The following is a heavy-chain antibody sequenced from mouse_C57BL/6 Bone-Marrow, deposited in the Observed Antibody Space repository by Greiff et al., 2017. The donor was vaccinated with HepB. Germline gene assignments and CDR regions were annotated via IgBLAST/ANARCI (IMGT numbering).Heavy chain of an antibody. CDR3: ARHNNYYGSSYVSYVDY. J-gene: IGHJ2*01. CDR2: ISSGGSYT. V-gene: IGHV5-6*01. CDR1: GFTFSSYG. Sequence: EVQVVESGGDLVKPGGSLKLSCAASGFTFSSYGMSWVRQTPDKRLEWVATISSGGSYTYYPDSVKGRFTISRDNAKNTLYLQMSSLKSEDTAMYYCARHNNYYGSSYVSYVDYWGQGTTLTVSS. D-gene: IGHD1-1*01.